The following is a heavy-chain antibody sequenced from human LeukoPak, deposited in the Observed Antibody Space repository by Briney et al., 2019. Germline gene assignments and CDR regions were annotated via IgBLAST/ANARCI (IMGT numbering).Heavy chain of an antibody. V-gene: IGHV1-2*02. D-gene: IGHD4-17*01. J-gene: IGHJ5*02. Sequence: GASVKVSCKASGYTFTGYYMHWVRQAPGQGLEWMGWINPNSGGTNYAQKFQGRVTMTRDTSISTAYMELSRLRSDDTAVYYCARADYGDYLATWFDPRGQGTLVTVSS. CDR1: GYTFTGYY. CDR2: INPNSGGT. CDR3: ARADYGDYLATWFDP.